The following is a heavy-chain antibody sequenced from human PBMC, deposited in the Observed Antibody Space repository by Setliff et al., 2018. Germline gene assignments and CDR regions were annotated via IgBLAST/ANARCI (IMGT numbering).Heavy chain of an antibody. D-gene: IGHD3-22*01. Sequence: SETLSLTCTVSGGSISSSSYYWGWIRQPPGKGLEWIGSIYYSGSTYYNPSLKSRVTISVDTSKSQFFLKLDAVTAADTAIYYCARDTSSDWAAWFDPWSQGILVTVSS. CDR3: ARDTSSDWAAWFDP. CDR1: GGSISSSSYY. CDR2: IYYSGST. J-gene: IGHJ5*02. V-gene: IGHV4-39*02.